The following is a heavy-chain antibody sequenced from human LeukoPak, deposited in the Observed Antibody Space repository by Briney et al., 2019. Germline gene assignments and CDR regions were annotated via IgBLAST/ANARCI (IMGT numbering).Heavy chain of an antibody. V-gene: IGHV4-39*01. CDR1: GGSISSNIYY. J-gene: IGHJ4*02. CDR2: IYYSGST. Sequence: SETLSLTCTVSGGSISSNIYYWGWIRQPPGMGLEWIGDIYYSGSTYYNPSLKRRVTISVDTSKNQFSLKLSSVTTADTAVYYCARRGGYDFSYDYWGQGILVTVSS. CDR3: ARRGGYDFSYDY. D-gene: IGHD5-12*01.